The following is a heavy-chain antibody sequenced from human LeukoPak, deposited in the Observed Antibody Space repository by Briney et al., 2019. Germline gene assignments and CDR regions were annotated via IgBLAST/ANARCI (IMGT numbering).Heavy chain of an antibody. V-gene: IGHV3-48*03. D-gene: IGHD6-19*01. Sequence: PGRSLRLSCAASGFTFSSYEMNWVRLAPGKGLEWVSFISSSGSAIYYADSVMGRFTISRDNSKNTLYLQMNSLRAEDTAVYYCARDTVQTNGGSGWYGTWHFDYWGQGTLVTVSS. CDR3: ARDTVQTNGGSGWYGTWHFDY. CDR2: ISSSGSAI. CDR1: GFTFSSYE. J-gene: IGHJ4*02.